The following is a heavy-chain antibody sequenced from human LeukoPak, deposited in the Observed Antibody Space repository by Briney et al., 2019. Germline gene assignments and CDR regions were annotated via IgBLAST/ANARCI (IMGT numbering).Heavy chain of an antibody. D-gene: IGHD3-10*02. V-gene: IGHV3-11*04. CDR3: AELGITMIGGV. Sequence: PGGSLRLSCAASGFTISDYSMSWIRQAPGKGLEWVSHISSGGTTIYYADSVKGRFTISSDNAKNSLYLQMNSLRAEDTAVYYCAELGITMIGGVWGKGTTVTISS. CDR1: GFTISDYS. J-gene: IGHJ6*04. CDR2: ISSGGTTI.